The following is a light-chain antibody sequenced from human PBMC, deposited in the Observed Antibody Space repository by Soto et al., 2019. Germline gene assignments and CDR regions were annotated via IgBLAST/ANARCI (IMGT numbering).Light chain of an antibody. Sequence: QSVLTQPASVSGSPGQSITISCTGTSSDVGSYNLVSWYQQHPGKAPKLMIYEVSKRPSGVSNRFSGSKSGNTASLTISGLQAEDEADYYCCSYAGSSILDVFGTGTKVTVL. J-gene: IGLJ1*01. CDR2: EVS. V-gene: IGLV2-23*02. CDR1: SSDVGSYNL. CDR3: CSYAGSSILDV.